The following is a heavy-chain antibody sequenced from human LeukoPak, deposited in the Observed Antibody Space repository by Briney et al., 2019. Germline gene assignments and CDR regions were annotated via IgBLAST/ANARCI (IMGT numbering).Heavy chain of an antibody. J-gene: IGHJ4*02. D-gene: IGHD3-10*01. V-gene: IGHV3-33*01. CDR3: ARDRGQSYFDY. CDR2: IYYDGSNQ. Sequence: GGSLRLSCAASGFTLRNYGMHGVRQAPGKGVEWVAIIYYDGSNQYYADSVKGRFTISRDNSKNTLYLQLNSLRAEDTAMYYCARDRGQSYFDYWGQGTLVTVSS. CDR1: GFTLRNYG.